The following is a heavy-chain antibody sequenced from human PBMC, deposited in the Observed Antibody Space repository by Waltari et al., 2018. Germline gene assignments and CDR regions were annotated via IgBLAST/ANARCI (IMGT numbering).Heavy chain of an antibody. J-gene: IGHJ5*02. V-gene: IGHV1-69*13. D-gene: IGHD5-12*01. CDR2: IIPIFGPA. Sequence: QVQLVQSGAEVKKPGSSVKVSCKASGGTFSSYAISWVRQAPGQGLEWMGGIIPIFGPATYAQKFQGRVTITADESTSTAYMELSSLRSEDTAVYYCARPTSGYSGYDPVGWFDPWGQGTLVTVSS. CDR3: ARPTSGYSGYDPVGWFDP. CDR1: GGTFSSYA.